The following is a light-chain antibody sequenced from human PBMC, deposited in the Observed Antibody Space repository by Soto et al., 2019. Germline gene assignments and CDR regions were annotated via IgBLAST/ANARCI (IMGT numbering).Light chain of an antibody. Sequence: DIQMTQSPASVSASVGDRITITCRASQTLNNYLTWFQQKPGKAPKVLIYAASTLQSGVPSRFSGSGSGAEFTLTISSLQPEDFATYYCQQSFSPLLTFGGGTKVDIK. J-gene: IGKJ4*01. CDR1: QTLNNY. V-gene: IGKV1-39*01. CDR3: QQSFSPLLT. CDR2: AAS.